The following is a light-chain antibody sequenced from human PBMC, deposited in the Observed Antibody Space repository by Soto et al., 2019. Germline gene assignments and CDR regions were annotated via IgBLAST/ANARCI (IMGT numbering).Light chain of an antibody. CDR2: TAS. V-gene: IGKV1-39*01. J-gene: IGKJ4*01. CDR3: QQSYIMTT. CDR1: QSIRSY. Sequence: DIQMTQSPSSLSGSVGARVTITCRASQSIRSYLNWYQQKPGKAPKLLIYTASSLQSGVPSRFSGGGSGTDFTLTISSLQPEDFATYYCQQSYIMTTFGGGTKVEIK.